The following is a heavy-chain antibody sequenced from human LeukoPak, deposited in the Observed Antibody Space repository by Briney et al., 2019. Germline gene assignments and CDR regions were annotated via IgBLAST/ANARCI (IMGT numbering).Heavy chain of an antibody. CDR3: ARDAGTGTTSEYFDY. CDR1: GFTFSSYG. V-gene: IGHV3-30*03. J-gene: IGHJ4*02. CDR2: ISYDGSNK. Sequence: GGSLRLSCAASGFTFSSYGMHWVRQAPGKGLEWVAVISYDGSNKYYADSVKGRFTISRDNSKNTLYLQMNSLRAEDTAVYYCARDAGTGTTSEYFDYWGQGTLVTVSS. D-gene: IGHD1-1*01.